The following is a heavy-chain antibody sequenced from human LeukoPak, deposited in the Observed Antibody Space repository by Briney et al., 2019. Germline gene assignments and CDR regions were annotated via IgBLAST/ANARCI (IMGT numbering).Heavy chain of an antibody. CDR1: GFTFSTYA. D-gene: IGHD3-16*01. J-gene: IGHJ4*02. CDR3: ARDAHTYFDY. Sequence: GGSLGLSCAASGFTFSTYAMHRVRQAPGKGLEWVAVISFDGSSKSYADSVKGRFTISRDNSKNTLYLQMNSLRAEDTAVYYCARDAHTYFDYWGRGTLVTVSS. V-gene: IGHV3-30-3*01. CDR2: ISFDGSSK.